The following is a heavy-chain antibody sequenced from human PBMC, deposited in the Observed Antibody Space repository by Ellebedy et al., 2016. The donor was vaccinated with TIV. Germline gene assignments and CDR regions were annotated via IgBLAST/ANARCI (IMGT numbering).Heavy chain of an antibody. J-gene: IGHJ4*02. CDR3: ARGQRGYGDLDY. V-gene: IGHV1-8*01. CDR1: GYTFTSYD. D-gene: IGHD4-17*01. CDR2: MNPNSGNT. Sequence: AASVKVSCKASGYTFTSYDINWARQATGQGLEWMGWMNPNSGNTGYAQKFQGRVTMTRNTSISTAYMELSSLRSEDTAVYYCARGQRGYGDLDYWGQGTLVTVSS.